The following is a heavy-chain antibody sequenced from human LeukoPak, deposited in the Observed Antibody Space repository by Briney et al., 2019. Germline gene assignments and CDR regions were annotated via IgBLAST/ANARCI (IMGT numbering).Heavy chain of an antibody. CDR2: ISDSGRTI. V-gene: IGHV3-11*04. D-gene: IGHD1-26*01. Sequence: GGSLRPSCAASGFSFSDYYMNWIRQAPGKGLEWVSYISDSGRTIYYADSVKGRFTISRDNAQNSLFLQMKSLTVEDTAVYYCARDGSGGSPSFEDWGQGALVTVSS. CDR3: ARDGSGGSPSFED. CDR1: GFSFSDYY. J-gene: IGHJ4*02.